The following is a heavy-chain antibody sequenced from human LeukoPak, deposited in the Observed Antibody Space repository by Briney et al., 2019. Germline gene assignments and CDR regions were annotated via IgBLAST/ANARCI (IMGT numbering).Heavy chain of an antibody. CDR3: ARSPPIAAAGDNWFDP. CDR2: IYYSGST. D-gene: IGHD6-13*01. CDR1: GGSISSYY. Sequence: SETLSLTCTVSGGSISSYYWSWIRQPPGKGLEWIGYIYYSGSTNYNPSLTSRGTISVDTSKNQFSLKLSSVTAADTAVYYCARSPPIAAAGDNWFDPWGQGTLVTVSS. J-gene: IGHJ5*02. V-gene: IGHV4-59*01.